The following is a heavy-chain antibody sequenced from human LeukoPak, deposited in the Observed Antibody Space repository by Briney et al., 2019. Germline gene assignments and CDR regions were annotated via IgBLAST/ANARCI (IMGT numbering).Heavy chain of an antibody. CDR1: GGSFSGYY. Sequence: PSETLSLTCAVYGGSFSGYYWSWIRQPPGKGLEWIGEINHSGSTNYNPSLKSRVTISVDTSKNQFSLKLSSVTAADTAVYYCAREIAVAGTGNWFDPWGQGTLVTVSS. CDR3: AREIAVAGTGNWFDP. J-gene: IGHJ5*02. CDR2: INHSGST. V-gene: IGHV4-34*01. D-gene: IGHD6-19*01.